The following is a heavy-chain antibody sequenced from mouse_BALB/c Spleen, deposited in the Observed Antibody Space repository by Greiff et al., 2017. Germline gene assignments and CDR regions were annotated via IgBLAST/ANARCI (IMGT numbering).Heavy chain of an antibody. CDR3: ARWDYDYDDAMDY. CDR1: GYTFTSYW. CDR2: INPSNGRT. D-gene: IGHD2-4*01. Sequence: VQLQQFGAELVKPGASVKISCKASGYTFTSYWMHWVKQRPGQGLEWIGEINPSNGRTNYNEKFKSKATLTVDKSSSTAYMQLSSLTSEDSAVYYCARWDYDYDDAMDYWGQGTSVTVSS. J-gene: IGHJ4*01. V-gene: IGHV1S81*02.